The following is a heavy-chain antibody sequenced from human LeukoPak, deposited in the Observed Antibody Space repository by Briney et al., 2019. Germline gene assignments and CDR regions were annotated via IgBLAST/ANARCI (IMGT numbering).Heavy chain of an antibody. V-gene: IGHV5-51*03. CDR1: GYSFTSYW. D-gene: IGHD3-3*01. CDR2: IYPGDSDT. Sequence: PGESLKISCKGSGYSFTSYWIGWVRQMPGKGLEWMGIIYPGDSDTRYSPSFQGQVTISADKSISTAYLQWSSLKASDTAMYCCARLPRDYDFWSGYSHLDYWGQGTLVTVSS. J-gene: IGHJ4*02. CDR3: ARLPRDYDFWSGYSHLDY.